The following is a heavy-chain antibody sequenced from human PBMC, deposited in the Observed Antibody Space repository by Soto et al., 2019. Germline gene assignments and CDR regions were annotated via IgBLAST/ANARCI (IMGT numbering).Heavy chain of an antibody. CDR1: GGTFSSYA. CDR3: ARTGYIEQWLANFDY. D-gene: IGHD6-19*01. V-gene: IGHV1-69*12. Sequence: QVQLVQSGAEVKKPGSSVKVSCKASGGTFSSYAISWVRQAPGQGLEWMGGIIPIFGTANYAQKFQGRVTITADEATSTAYMELSSLRSEDTAVYYCARTGYIEQWLANFDYWGQGTLVTVSS. CDR2: IIPIFGTA. J-gene: IGHJ4*02.